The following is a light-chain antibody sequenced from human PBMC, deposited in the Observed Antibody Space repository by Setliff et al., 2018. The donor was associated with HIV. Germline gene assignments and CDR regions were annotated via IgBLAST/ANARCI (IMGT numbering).Light chain of an antibody. Sequence: QSVLAQPASVSGSPGQSITIPCTGTSSDIGRYNSVSWYQQKPGKAPKLLIFDVNNRPSGVSTRFSASKSGNTASLTISGLQPEDEADYYCSIHRSRGYGFGTGTKVTGL. CDR1: SSDIGRYNS. V-gene: IGLV2-14*01. CDR3: SIHRSRGYG. J-gene: IGLJ1*01. CDR2: DVN.